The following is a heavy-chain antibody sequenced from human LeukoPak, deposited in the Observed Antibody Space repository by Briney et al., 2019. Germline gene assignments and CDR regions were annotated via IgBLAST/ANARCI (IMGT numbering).Heavy chain of an antibody. Sequence: PSETLSLTCAVYGGAFSGYYWRWIRQPPGKGLEWIGEINHSGSTNYNPSLTSRVTISVDTSKNQFSLKLSSVTAADTAVYYCARDTTPYSSGWYDYWGQGTLVTVSS. CDR2: INHSGST. V-gene: IGHV4-34*01. J-gene: IGHJ4*02. CDR3: ARDTTPYSSGWYDY. CDR1: GGAFSGYY. D-gene: IGHD6-19*01.